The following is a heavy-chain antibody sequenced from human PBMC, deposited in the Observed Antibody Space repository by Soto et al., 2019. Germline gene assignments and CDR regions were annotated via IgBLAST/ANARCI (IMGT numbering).Heavy chain of an antibody. CDR3: ATHPMATITYYYGMDV. CDR2: ISVYNGNT. Sequence: GASVKVCCKASGYTFTDYGSKWVRQAPGQGLEWMGWISVYNGNTNYAQKLQGRVTVTTDTSTSTAYMELRSLTSDDTAVYYCATHPMATITYYYGMDVWGQGTTVTVSS. V-gene: IGHV1-18*01. CDR1: GYTFTDYG. D-gene: IGHD5-12*01. J-gene: IGHJ6*02.